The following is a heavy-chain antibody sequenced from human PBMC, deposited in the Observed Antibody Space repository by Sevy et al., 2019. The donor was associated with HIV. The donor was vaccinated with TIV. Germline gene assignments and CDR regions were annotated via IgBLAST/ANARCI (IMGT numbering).Heavy chain of an antibody. V-gene: IGHV3-33*08. D-gene: IGHD3-22*01. J-gene: IGHJ4*02. CDR2: IWSDGAYQ. CDR1: GFTFSNYA. CDR3: ARGGYYYDNAAYYALDS. Sequence: GGSLRLSCAASGFTFSNYAMNWVRQAPGKGMEWVAIIWSDGAYQYHGDSVKGRFTISRDNSKNTPYLQMNNVRVEDTAVYYCARGGYYYDNAAYYALDSWGQGTLVTVSS.